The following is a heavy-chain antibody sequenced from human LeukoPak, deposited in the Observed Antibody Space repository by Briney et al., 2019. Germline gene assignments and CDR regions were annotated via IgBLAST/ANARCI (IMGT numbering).Heavy chain of an antibody. CDR3: ARRTGKPQVVPAYYFDY. D-gene: IGHD2-2*01. J-gene: IGHJ4*02. V-gene: IGHV5-51*01. CDR2: IYPGDSDT. Sequence: GESLKISCKGSGYSFTSYWTGWVRQMPGKGLEWMGIIYPGDSDTRYSPSFQGQVTISADKSISTAYLQWSSLKASDTAMYYGARRTGKPQVVPAYYFDYWGQGTLVTVSS. CDR1: GYSFTSYW.